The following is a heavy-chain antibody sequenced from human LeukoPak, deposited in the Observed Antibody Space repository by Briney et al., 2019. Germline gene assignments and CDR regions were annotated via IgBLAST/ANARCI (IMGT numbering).Heavy chain of an antibody. Sequence: GGSLRLSCAASGFTFSSYWMHWVRQAPGKGLEWVANINQDGSQKYYVDSVKGRFTISRDNAKNSLYLQMNSLRAEDTAVYYCARALAAAGSYWGQGTLVTVPS. D-gene: IGHD6-25*01. CDR1: GFTFSSYW. J-gene: IGHJ4*02. CDR2: INQDGSQK. V-gene: IGHV3-7*01. CDR3: ARALAAAGSY.